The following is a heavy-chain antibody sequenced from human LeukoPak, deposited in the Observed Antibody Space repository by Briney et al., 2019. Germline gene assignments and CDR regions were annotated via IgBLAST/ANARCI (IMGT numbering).Heavy chain of an antibody. Sequence: GSSVKVSCKASGGTFSNYAINWVRQAPGQGLEWMGRIIPILGIANYAQKLQDRVTITADKSTTTAYMGLSSLRSEDTAVYYCAREPMVTTYGLDVWGQGTTVTVSS. D-gene: IGHD4-17*01. CDR3: AREPMVTTYGLDV. J-gene: IGHJ6*02. CDR2: IIPILGIA. V-gene: IGHV1-69*04. CDR1: GGTFSNYA.